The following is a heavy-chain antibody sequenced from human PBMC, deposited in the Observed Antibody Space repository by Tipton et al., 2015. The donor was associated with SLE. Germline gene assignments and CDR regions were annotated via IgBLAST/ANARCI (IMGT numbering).Heavy chain of an antibody. J-gene: IGHJ4*02. Sequence: QLVQSGAEVKKPGESLRISCKGSGYLFTTYWIAWVRQVPGKGLEWMGMIFVGDSDRRYSPSFQGQITISADKSTGTAYLQWNSLRASDSAIYYCARRDDFWSGGSFDYWGQRTRVTVSS. CDR2: IFVGDSDR. CDR1: GYLFTTYW. D-gene: IGHD3-3*01. V-gene: IGHV5-51*01. CDR3: ARRDDFWSGGSFDY.